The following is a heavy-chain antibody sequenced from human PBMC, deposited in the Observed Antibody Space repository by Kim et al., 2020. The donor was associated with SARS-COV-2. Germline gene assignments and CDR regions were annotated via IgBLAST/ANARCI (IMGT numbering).Heavy chain of an antibody. CDR2: IIPIFGTA. CDR1: GGTFSSYA. CDR3: ARDIGRVRGVIGRGMDV. Sequence: SVKVSCKASGGTFSSYAISWVRQAPGQGLEWMGGIIPIFGTANYAQKFQGRVTITADESTSTAYMELSSLRSEDTAVYYCARDIGRVRGVIGRGMDVWGQGTTVTVSS. V-gene: IGHV1-69*13. D-gene: IGHD3-10*01. J-gene: IGHJ6*02.